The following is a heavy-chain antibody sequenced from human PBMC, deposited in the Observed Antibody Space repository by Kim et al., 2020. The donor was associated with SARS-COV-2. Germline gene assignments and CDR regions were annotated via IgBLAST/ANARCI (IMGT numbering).Heavy chain of an antibody. D-gene: IGHD3-10*01. J-gene: IGHJ6*02. V-gene: IGHV4-34*01. Sequence: SETLSLTCAVYGGSFSGYYWSWIRQPPGKGLEWIGEINHSGSTNYNPSLKSRVTISVDTSKNQFSLKLSSVTAADTAVYYCARGRGGFGELPLVSANSYYYYGMDVWGQGTTVTVSS. CDR3: ARGRGGFGELPLVSANSYYYYGMDV. CDR1: GGSFSGYY. CDR2: INHSGST.